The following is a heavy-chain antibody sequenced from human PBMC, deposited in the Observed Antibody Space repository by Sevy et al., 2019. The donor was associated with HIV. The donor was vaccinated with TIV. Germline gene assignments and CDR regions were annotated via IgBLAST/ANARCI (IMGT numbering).Heavy chain of an antibody. CDR3: AKAGDLGPFDF. CDR1: GFSFTAYA. Sequence: GGSLGLSCAASGFSFTAYAIHWVRQAPGKGLEWLAVITNDGTNKFYADSVKGRFTVSRDNSRNTLSLQMDSLSTEDTAIYYCAKAGDLGPFDFWGLGTRVTVSS. V-gene: IGHV3-30*18. D-gene: IGHD3-16*01. CDR2: ITNDGTNK. J-gene: IGHJ4*02.